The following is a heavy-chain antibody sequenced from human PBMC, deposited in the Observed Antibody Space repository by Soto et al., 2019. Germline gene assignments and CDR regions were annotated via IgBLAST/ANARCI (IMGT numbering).Heavy chain of an antibody. CDR3: AREEDSIAAAGTDWFDP. D-gene: IGHD6-13*01. Sequence: GGSLRLSCAASGFTFSSYSMNLVRQAPGKGLEWVSSISSSSSYIYYADSVKGRFTISRDNAKNSLYLQMNSLRAEDTAVYYCAREEDSIAAAGTDWFDPWGQGTLVTVSS. CDR1: GFTFSSYS. CDR2: ISSSSSYI. J-gene: IGHJ5*02. V-gene: IGHV3-21*01.